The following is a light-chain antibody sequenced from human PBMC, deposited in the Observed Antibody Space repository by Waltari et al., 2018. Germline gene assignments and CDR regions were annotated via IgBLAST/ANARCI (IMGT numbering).Light chain of an antibody. CDR1: SSDVGGYDY. CDR2: DVY. J-gene: IGLJ2*01. V-gene: IGLV2-11*01. CDR3: CSFAGNYTLL. Sequence: QSALTQPRSVSGSPGQSVTLPCTGPSSDVGGYDYVSWYQQHPGKAPNLLISDVYKRPAGVSDRFAASTSGNTASLTISGLQVDDEASYYCCSFAGNYTLLFGGGTNLTVL.